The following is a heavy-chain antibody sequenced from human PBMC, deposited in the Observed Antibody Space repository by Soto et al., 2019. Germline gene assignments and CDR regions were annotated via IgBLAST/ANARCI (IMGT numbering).Heavy chain of an antibody. D-gene: IGHD6-13*01. J-gene: IGHJ6*02. Sequence: VASVKVSCKASGYTFTGYYMHWVRQAPGQGLEWMGWINPNSGGTNYAQKFQGWVTMTRDTSISTAYMELSRLRSDDTAVYYCARDGAAAGYYYGMDVWGQGTTVTVSS. CDR2: INPNSGGT. CDR3: ARDGAAAGYYYGMDV. CDR1: GYTFTGYY. V-gene: IGHV1-2*04.